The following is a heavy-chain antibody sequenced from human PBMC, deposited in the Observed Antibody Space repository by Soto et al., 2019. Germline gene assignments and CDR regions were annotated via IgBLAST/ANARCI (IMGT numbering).Heavy chain of an antibody. Sequence: QLHLVQSGAVVKKPGASVTVSCSASGYPVTAYYMHWVRQAPGRGLEWMGGINPATGAAKYTQTFQGRVTMTRDRSTSTVFMGLGGLKSEDTAVFSCARGGGVGVAGSAAFEMWGQGTLVTVSS. V-gene: IGHV1-2*02. CDR1: GYPVTAYY. D-gene: IGHD3-3*01. CDR3: ARGGGVGVAGSAAFEM. J-gene: IGHJ3*02. CDR2: INPATGAA.